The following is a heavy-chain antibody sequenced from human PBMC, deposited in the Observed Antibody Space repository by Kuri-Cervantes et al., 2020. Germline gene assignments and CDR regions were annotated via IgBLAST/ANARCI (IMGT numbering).Heavy chain of an antibody. V-gene: IGHV1-18*01. D-gene: IGHD2-2*01. J-gene: IGHJ6*02. CDR1: GYTFTRYG. CDR2: IRAYNGNT. CDR3: AREGLECSTTSCYPWGGMDV. Sequence: ASVKVSCKASGYTFTRYGISWVRQAPGQGIEWMGWIRAYNGNTNYAQKLQGRVTMTTDTSTSTAYTELRSLKSDDTAVYYCAREGLECSTTSCYPWGGMDVWGQGTTVTVSS.